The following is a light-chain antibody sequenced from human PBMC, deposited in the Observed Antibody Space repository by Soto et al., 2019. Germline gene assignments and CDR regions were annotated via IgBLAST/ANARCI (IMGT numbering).Light chain of an antibody. CDR3: CSYAGSYRYV. Sequence: QSVLTQPRSVSGSPGQSVTISCTGTSSDVGGYNYVSWYQQHPGKAPKLMIYDVNKRPSGVPDRFSGSKSGNTASLAISGLQDEEEDDYYCCSYAGSYRYVFGTGTKV. V-gene: IGLV2-11*01. J-gene: IGLJ1*01. CDR2: DVN. CDR1: SSDVGGYNY.